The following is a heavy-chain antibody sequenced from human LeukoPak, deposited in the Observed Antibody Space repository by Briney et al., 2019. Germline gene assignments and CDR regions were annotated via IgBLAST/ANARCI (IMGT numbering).Heavy chain of an antibody. CDR1: GYTFTSYG. D-gene: IGHD6-13*01. J-gene: IGHJ4*02. CDR3: ARGKARGIAAAGSIDY. Sequence: GASVKVSCKASGYTFTSYGISWVRQAPGQGLEWMGWISAYNGNTNYAQKLQGRVTMTTDTSTSTAYMELRSLRSDDTAVYYCARGKARGIAAAGSIDYWGQGTLVTVSS. CDR2: ISAYNGNT. V-gene: IGHV1-18*01.